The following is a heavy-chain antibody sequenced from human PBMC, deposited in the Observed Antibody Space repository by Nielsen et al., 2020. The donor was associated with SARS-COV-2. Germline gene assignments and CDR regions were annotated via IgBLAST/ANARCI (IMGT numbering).Heavy chain of an antibody. J-gene: IGHJ4*02. Sequence: WIRQPPGKGLEWVAVIWYDGSNKYYADSVKGRFTISRDNSKNTLYLQMNSLRDEDTAVYYCARDLIVGAYFPERDIDYWGQGTLVTVSS. CDR3: ARDLIVGAYFPERDIDY. D-gene: IGHD1-26*01. CDR2: IWYDGSNK. V-gene: IGHV3-33*01.